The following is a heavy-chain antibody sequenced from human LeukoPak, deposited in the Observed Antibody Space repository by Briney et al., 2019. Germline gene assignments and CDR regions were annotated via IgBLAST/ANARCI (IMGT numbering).Heavy chain of an antibody. CDR3: ARDACVSCGGDCCHDP. Sequence: ASVTVSCTASGYTFTNYGMSWVRQAPGQGLEWMAWISAYNGDTKYAQTFQGRVILTTHTSTTTAYMELRNLRSDDTAVYYCARDACVSCGGDCCHDPWGQGTLVTVSS. V-gene: IGHV1-18*01. J-gene: IGHJ5*02. CDR2: ISAYNGDT. CDR1: GYTFTNYG. D-gene: IGHD2-21*02.